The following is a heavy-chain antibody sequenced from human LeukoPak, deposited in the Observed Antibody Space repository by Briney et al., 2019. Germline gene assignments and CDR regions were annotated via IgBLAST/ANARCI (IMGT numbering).Heavy chain of an antibody. D-gene: IGHD5-18*01. CDR1: GFTFSSYS. Sequence: GGSLRLSCAASGFTFSSYSMNWVRQGPGEGLEWVSYISSGSSTIHYADSVKGRFTISRDNAKNSLYLQMNSLRDEDTAVYYCARAVSGYIYGYGYWGQGTLVTVSS. CDR2: ISSGSSTI. J-gene: IGHJ4*02. V-gene: IGHV3-48*02. CDR3: ARAVSGYIYGYGY.